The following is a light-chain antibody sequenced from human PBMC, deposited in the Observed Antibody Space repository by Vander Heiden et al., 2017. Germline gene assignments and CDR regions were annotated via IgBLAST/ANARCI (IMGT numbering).Light chain of an antibody. CDR3: QQRNNGHSPYT. J-gene: IGKJ2*01. CDR2: DAS. V-gene: IGKV3-11*01. CDR1: QSVSSY. Sequence: EIVLTQSPATLSLSPGERPTLSCRASQSVSSYLAWYQQKPGQAPRLLIYDASNRATGIPARFSGSGCGTDFTLTISSREPEDFAVYYCQQRNNGHSPYTFGQGTKVEIK.